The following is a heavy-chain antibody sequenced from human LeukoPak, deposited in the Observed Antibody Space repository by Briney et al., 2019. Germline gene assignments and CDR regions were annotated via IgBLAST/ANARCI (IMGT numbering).Heavy chain of an antibody. D-gene: IGHD6-19*01. V-gene: IGHV4-34*01. J-gene: IGHJ4*02. CDR1: GGSFSGYY. CDR2: INHSGST. Sequence: PSETLSLTCAVYGGSFSGYYWSWIRQPPGKGLEWIGEINHSGSTNYNPSLKSRVTISVDTSKNQFSLKLSSVTAADTAVYYCARGRQWLVWGVRISYYFDYWGQGTPVTVSS. CDR3: ARGRQWLVWGVRISYYFDY.